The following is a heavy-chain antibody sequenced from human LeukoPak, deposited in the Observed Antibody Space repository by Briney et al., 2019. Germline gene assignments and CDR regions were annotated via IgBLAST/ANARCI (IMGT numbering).Heavy chain of an antibody. CDR3: AKDFIAAAGSRARDY. V-gene: IGHV3-23*01. CDR1: GFTFSSYA. CDR2: ISGSGGST. Sequence: GGSLRLSCAASGFTFSSYAMSWVRPAPGKGLEGVSAISGSGGSTYYADSVKGRFTISRDNSKNTLYLQMNSLRAEDTAVYYCAKDFIAAAGSRARDYWGQGTLVTVSS. D-gene: IGHD6-13*01. J-gene: IGHJ4*02.